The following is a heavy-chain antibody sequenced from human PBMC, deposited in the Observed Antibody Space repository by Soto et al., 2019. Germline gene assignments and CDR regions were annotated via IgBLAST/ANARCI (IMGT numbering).Heavy chain of an antibody. J-gene: IGHJ4*02. D-gene: IGHD6-13*01. CDR1: GYSSVDFW. Sequence: QKIRSSGAGYSSVDFWVPCVRQKTGKGLEWMGRIDPSDSQTYYSPSFRGHVTLSVTKSITTVFLQWSSLRASDTAMHYCARQIYDSGTGPNFQYYFDSWGQGTLVTVSS. V-gene: IGHV5-10-1*01. CDR2: IDPSDSQT. CDR3: ARQIYDSGTGPNFQYYFDS.